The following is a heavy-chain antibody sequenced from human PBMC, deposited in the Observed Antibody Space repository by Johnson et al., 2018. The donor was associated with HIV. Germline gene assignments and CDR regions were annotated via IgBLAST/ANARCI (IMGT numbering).Heavy chain of an antibody. V-gene: IGHV3-9*01. CDR2: ISWNSGSI. CDR3: AKGRSEYSCPMGAFDI. J-gene: IGHJ3*02. D-gene: IGHD6-6*01. CDR1: GFTFDDYD. Sequence: VQLVESGGGVVQPGRSLRLSCAASGFTFDDYDMHWVRQAPGKGLEWVSGISWNSGSIGYADSVKARFTISRDNAKNSLYLQMNSLRAEDTALYYCAKGRSEYSCPMGAFDIWGQGTMVTVSS.